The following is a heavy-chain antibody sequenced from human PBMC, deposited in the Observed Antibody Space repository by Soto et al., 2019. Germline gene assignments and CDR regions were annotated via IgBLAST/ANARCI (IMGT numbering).Heavy chain of an antibody. V-gene: IGHV3-23*01. D-gene: IGHD2-8*01. J-gene: IGHJ4*02. CDR2: ISGGGGSI. CDR3: AKDLMVAPGDYFDS. CDR1: RFVFSSYA. Sequence: GGSLRLSCVGSRFVFSSYAMNWVRQAPGKGLEWVSGISGGGGSIYYADSVKGRFPISRDNSKSTLYLQMSSLRVEDTAVYYCAKDLMVAPGDYFDSWGQGTLVTVSS.